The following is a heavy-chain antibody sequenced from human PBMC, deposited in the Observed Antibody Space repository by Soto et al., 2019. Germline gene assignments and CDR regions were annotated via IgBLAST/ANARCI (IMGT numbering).Heavy chain of an antibody. CDR1: EFTFSSYG. D-gene: IGHD3-9*01. CDR3: ARDSFNQPYYYDILTGGFMD. Sequence: QVQLVESGGGVVQPGRSLRLSCAASEFTFSSYGMHWVRQAPGKGLEWVAVIWYDGSNKNYADSVKGRFTISRDNSKNTLYLQMNSLRTEDTAVYYCARDSFNQPYYYDILTGGFMDWGQGTLVTVSS. CDR2: IWYDGSNK. V-gene: IGHV3-33*01. J-gene: IGHJ4*02.